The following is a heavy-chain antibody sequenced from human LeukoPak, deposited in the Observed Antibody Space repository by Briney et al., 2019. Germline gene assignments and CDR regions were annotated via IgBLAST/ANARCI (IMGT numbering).Heavy chain of an antibody. CDR3: AKDVGKWESLQFFDH. V-gene: IGHV3-23*01. CDR1: GFTLSTNA. D-gene: IGHD1-26*01. Sequence: GGSLRLSCLTSGFTLSTNAMSWVRQAPGKGLEWVSGISSSGADTYYADSVKGRFTISRDNSRNTLYLQMSGLRGDGTDGYYCAKDVGKWESLQFFDHWPQRTVVTVSS. CDR2: ISSSGADT. J-gene: IGHJ4*02.